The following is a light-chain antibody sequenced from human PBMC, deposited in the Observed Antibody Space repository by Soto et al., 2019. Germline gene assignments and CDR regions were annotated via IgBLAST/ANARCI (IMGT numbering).Light chain of an antibody. CDR1: QNINNY. J-gene: IGKJ3*01. CDR3: QQTSSAPFT. Sequence: DIPMTQSPSSLSASVGDRVTITCQASQNINNYLNWYQQKPGRAPKLLIFDAASLQSGVPSRFSGGGSRTDFTLTITSLQPEDFATYYCQQTSSAPFTFGPGTKVDIK. V-gene: IGKV1-39*01. CDR2: DAA.